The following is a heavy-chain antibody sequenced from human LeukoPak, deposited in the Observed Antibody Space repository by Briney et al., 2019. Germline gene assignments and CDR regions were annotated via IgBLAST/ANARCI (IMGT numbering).Heavy chain of an antibody. Sequence: PSETLSLTCTVSGGSISSSSYYWGWIRQPPGKGLEWIGSIYYSGSTYYNPSLKSRVTISVDTSKNQFSLKLSSVTAADTAVYYCARLKYGGNSEDDAFDIWGQGTMVTVSS. J-gene: IGHJ3*02. V-gene: IGHV4-39*01. CDR2: IYYSGST. CDR1: GGSISSSSYY. D-gene: IGHD4-23*01. CDR3: ARLKYGGNSEDDAFDI.